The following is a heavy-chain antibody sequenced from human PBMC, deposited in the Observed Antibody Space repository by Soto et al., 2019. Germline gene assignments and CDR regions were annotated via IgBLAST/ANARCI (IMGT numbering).Heavy chain of an antibody. CDR3: ARDRGYDAHDYYYNAMDV. V-gene: IGHV3-11*06. CDR1: GFTFSDYY. D-gene: IGHD2-15*01. J-gene: IGHJ6*02. CDR2: ISSSSSYT. Sequence: PGGSLRLSCAASGFTFSDYYMSWIRQAPGKGLEWVSYISSSSSYTNYADSVKGRFTISRDNAKNSLYLLMNSLRAEDTAVYYCARDRGYDAHDYYYNAMDVWGQGTMVTVSS.